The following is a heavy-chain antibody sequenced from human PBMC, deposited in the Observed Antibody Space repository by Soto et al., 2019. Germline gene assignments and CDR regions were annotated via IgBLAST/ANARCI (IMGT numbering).Heavy chain of an antibody. CDR3: ARDPGWAVGGLYSSHFDY. CDR2: ISYDGSNK. V-gene: IGHV3-30-3*01. CDR1: GFTFSSYA. D-gene: IGHD2-2*02. Sequence: QVQLVESGGGVVQPGRSLRLSCAASGFTFSSYAMHWVRQAPGKGLEWVAVISYDGSNKYYADSVKGRFTISRDNSKNTLYLQMNSLRGEDTAVYYCARDPGWAVGGLYSSHFDYWGQGTLVTVSS. J-gene: IGHJ4*02.